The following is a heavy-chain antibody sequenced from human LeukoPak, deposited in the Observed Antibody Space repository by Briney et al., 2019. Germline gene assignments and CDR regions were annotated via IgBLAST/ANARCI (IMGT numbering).Heavy chain of an antibody. V-gene: IGHV3-23*01. D-gene: IGHD5-18*01. CDR1: GFTFSSYA. J-gene: IGHJ4*02. CDR3: AKAGSGYNFGGFV. CDR2: ISSGGGST. Sequence: GGSLRLSCVTSGFTFSSYAMSWVRQAPGKGLEWVSAISSGGGSTYYADSVKGRFTISRDNSKNTLSLQMNSLRAEDTAVYYCAKAGSGYNFGGFVWGQGTLVTVSS.